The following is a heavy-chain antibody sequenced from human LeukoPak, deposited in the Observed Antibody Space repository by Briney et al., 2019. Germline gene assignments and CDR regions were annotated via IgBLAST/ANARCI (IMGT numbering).Heavy chain of an antibody. CDR3: ARDSGTTGEVKFDP. CDR2: ISGSGVI. D-gene: IGHD3-10*01. CDR1: GGPITTYY. V-gene: IGHV4-4*07. Sequence: SETLSLTCTVSGGPITTYYLSWIRQSAGMGLEWIGRISGSGVITYNPSLKSRVILSLDTSNNHFSPKLISVTAADTAVYYCARDSGTTGEVKFDPWGQGMLVTVSS. J-gene: IGHJ5*02.